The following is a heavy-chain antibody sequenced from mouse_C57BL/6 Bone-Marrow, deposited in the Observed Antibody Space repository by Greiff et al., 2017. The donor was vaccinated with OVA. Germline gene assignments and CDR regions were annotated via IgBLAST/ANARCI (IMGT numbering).Heavy chain of an antibody. CDR3: ARDGYYPYYFDY. CDR2: ISGGGGNT. V-gene: IGHV5-9*01. J-gene: IGHJ2*01. CDR1: GFTFSSYT. Sequence: EVMLVESGGGLVKPGGSLKLSCAASGFTFSSYTMSWVRQTPEKRLEWVATISGGGGNTYYPDSVKGRVTISRDNAKNTLYLQMSSLRSEDTALYYCARDGYYPYYFDYWGQGTTLTVSS. D-gene: IGHD2-3*01.